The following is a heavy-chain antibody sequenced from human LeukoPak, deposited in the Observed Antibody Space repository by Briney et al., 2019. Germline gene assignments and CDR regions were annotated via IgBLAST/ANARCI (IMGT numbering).Heavy chain of an antibody. D-gene: IGHD3-10*01. CDR2: INHSGST. V-gene: IGHV4-34*01. CDR1: GGSFSGYY. Sequence: KPSQTLSLTCAVYGGSFSGYYWSWIRQPPGKGLEWIGEINHSGSTNYNPSLKSRVTISVDTSKNQFSLKLSSVTAADTAVYYCARGRSGAFDIWGQGTMVTVSS. J-gene: IGHJ3*02. CDR3: ARGRSGAFDI.